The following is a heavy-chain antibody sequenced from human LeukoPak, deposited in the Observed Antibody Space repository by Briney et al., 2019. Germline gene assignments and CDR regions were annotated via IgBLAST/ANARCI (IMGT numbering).Heavy chain of an antibody. CDR2: ISDSGSSI. J-gene: IGHJ4*02. CDR1: GFTFSDYY. CDR3: ARSPAGLLGDNYFDY. V-gene: IGHV3-11*04. Sequence: PGGSLRLSCAASGFTFSDYYMSWIRHAPGKGLEWVSYISDSGSSINYADSVKGRFTIARDNAKNSLYLQMNSLRAEDTAVYYCARSPAGLLGDNYFDYWGQGTLVTVSS. D-gene: IGHD2-8*02.